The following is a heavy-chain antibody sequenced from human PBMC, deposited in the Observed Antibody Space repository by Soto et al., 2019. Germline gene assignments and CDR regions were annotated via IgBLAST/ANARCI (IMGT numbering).Heavy chain of an antibody. Sequence: QVQLVESGGGVVQPGRSLRLSCAASGFTFSSYGMHWVRQAPGKGLEGVAVISYDGSNKYYADSVKGRHTISRENSKNPRNLQLNSLRAEATAVYYCAKDLYRGIAVAEYYFDYWGQGTLVTVSS. CDR2: ISYDGSNK. D-gene: IGHD6-19*01. V-gene: IGHV3-30*18. CDR1: GFTFSSYG. J-gene: IGHJ4*02. CDR3: AKDLYRGIAVAEYYFDY.